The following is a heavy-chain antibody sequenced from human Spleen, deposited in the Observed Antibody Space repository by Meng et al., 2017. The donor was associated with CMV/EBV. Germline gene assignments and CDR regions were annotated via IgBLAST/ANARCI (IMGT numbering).Heavy chain of an antibody. Sequence: GGSLRLSCAASGFTFSSYSMNWVRQAPGKGLEWVSYISSSSSTIYYADSVKGRFTISRDNAKNSLYLQMNSLRAEDTAVYYCARDRRGGYSYGFNFDYWGQGTLVTVSS. CDR1: GFTFSSYS. CDR2: ISSSSSTI. D-gene: IGHD5-18*01. J-gene: IGHJ4*02. V-gene: IGHV3-48*04. CDR3: ARDRRGGYSYGFNFDY.